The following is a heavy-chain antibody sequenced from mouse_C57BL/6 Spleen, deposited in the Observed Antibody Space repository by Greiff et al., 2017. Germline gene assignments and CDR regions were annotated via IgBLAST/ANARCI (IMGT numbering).Heavy chain of an antibody. CDR2: IDPSDSET. J-gene: IGHJ3*01. Sequence: QVQLQQPGAELVRPGSSVKLSCKASGYTFTSYWMHWVKQRPIQGLEWIGNIDPSDSETHYNQKFKDKATLTVDKSSSTAYMQLSSLTSEDSAVYYCARSRDYGSSEAGLAYWGQGTRVTVSA. CDR1: GYTFTSYW. V-gene: IGHV1-52*01. D-gene: IGHD1-1*01. CDR3: ARSRDYGSSEAGLAY.